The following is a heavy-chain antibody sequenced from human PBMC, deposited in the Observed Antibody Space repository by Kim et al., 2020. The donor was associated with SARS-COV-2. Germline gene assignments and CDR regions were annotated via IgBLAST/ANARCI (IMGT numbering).Heavy chain of an antibody. CDR1: GFTFSSYS. CDR2: ISSSSSYI. V-gene: IGHV3-21*01. Sequence: GGSLRLSCAASGFTFSSYSMNWVRQAPGKGLEWVSSISSSSSYIYYADSVKGRFTISRDNAKNSLYLQMNSLRAEDTAVYYCARDLRSYYYDSSGYPPDYWGQGTLVTVSS. D-gene: IGHD3-22*01. J-gene: IGHJ4*02. CDR3: ARDLRSYYYDSSGYPPDY.